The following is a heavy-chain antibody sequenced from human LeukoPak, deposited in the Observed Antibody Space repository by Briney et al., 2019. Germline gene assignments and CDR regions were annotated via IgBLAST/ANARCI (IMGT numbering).Heavy chain of an antibody. CDR1: GGSISSYY. Sequence: SETLSLTCTVSGGSISSYYWSWIRQPPGKGLEWIGYIYYSGSTNYNPPLKSRVTISVDTSKNQFSLKLSSVTAADTAVYYCARDYDYGDYFDYWGQGTLVTVSS. J-gene: IGHJ4*02. V-gene: IGHV4-59*01. CDR3: ARDYDYGDYFDY. CDR2: IYYSGST. D-gene: IGHD4-17*01.